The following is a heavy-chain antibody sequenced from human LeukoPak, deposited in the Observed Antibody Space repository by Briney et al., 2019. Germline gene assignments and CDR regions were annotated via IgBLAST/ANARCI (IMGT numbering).Heavy chain of an antibody. CDR3: ASASSYYGSTVYEYYLDY. J-gene: IGHJ4*02. V-gene: IGHV3-33*01. Sequence: GRSLRLSCAASGFTFSNYNMHWVRQAPGKGLEWVAVIWYDGSNRYYGDSVRGRFTVSRDNSKSTLYLQMNSLRAEDTAVYYCASASSYYGSTVYEYYLDYRGQGTLVTVSS. D-gene: IGHD3-22*01. CDR2: IWYDGSNR. CDR1: GFTFSNYN.